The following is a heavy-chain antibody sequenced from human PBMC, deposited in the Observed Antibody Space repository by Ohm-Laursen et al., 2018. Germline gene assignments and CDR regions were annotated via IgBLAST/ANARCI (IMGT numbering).Heavy chain of an antibody. Sequence: SVKVSCKASGYTFRSYGISWVRQAPGQGLEWMGWMNPNSGNTGYAQKFQGRVTMTRNTSISTAYMELSSLRSEDTAVYYCARGTSGYSSGWSPYYYYYYGMDVWGQGTTVTVSS. CDR2: MNPNSGNT. CDR1: GYTFRSYG. D-gene: IGHD6-19*01. J-gene: IGHJ6*02. CDR3: ARGTSGYSSGWSPYYYYYYGMDV. V-gene: IGHV1-8*02.